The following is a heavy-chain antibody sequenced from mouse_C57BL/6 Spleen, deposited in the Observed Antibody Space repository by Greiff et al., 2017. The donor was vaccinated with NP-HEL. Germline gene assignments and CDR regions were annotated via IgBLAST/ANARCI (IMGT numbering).Heavy chain of an antibody. Sequence: VQLQQSGPELVKPGASVKISCKASGYTFTDYYMNWVKQSHGKSLEWIGDINPNNGGTSYNQKFKGKATLTVDKSSSTAYMELRSLTSEDSAVYYCATSLAYWGQGTLVTVSA. J-gene: IGHJ3*01. CDR1: GYTFTDYY. V-gene: IGHV1-26*01. CDR2: INPNNGGT. CDR3: ATSLAY.